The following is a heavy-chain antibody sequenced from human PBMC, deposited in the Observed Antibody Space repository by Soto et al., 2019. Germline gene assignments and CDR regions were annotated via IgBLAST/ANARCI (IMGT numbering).Heavy chain of an antibody. J-gene: IGHJ4*02. Sequence: PGGSLRLSCAASGFTLSSYWMHWVRQAPGKGLVWVSRINSDGSSTSYADSVKGRFTISRDNAKNTLYLQMNSLRAEDPAVYYCTSGPPMYCSSSSCYASPFDYWGQGT. CDR3: TSGPPMYCSSSSCYASPFDY. CDR1: GFTLSSYW. D-gene: IGHD2-2*01. V-gene: IGHV3-74*01. CDR2: INSDGSST.